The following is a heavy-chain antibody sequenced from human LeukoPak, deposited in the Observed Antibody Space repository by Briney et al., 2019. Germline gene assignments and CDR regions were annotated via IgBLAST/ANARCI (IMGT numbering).Heavy chain of an antibody. Sequence: ASVKVSCKASGYTFTSYGISWVRQAPGQGLEWMGWISDYNGNTNYAQKLQGRVTITADESTSTAYMELSSLRSEDTAVYYCANQGNYYDSSGFDIWGQGTMVTVSS. D-gene: IGHD3-22*01. CDR2: ISDYNGNT. J-gene: IGHJ3*02. CDR3: ANQGNYYDSSGFDI. CDR1: GYTFTSYG. V-gene: IGHV1-18*01.